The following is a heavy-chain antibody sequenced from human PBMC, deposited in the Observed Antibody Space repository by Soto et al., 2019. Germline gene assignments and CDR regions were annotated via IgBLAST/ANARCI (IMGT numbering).Heavy chain of an antibody. CDR2: INPSGGST. CDR1: GYTFTSYY. CDR3: ASSLCSSTSCYNLDDRYFDY. J-gene: IGHJ4*01. Sequence: GASVKVSCKASGYTFTSYYMHWVRQAPGQGLEWMGIINPSGGSTSYAQKFQGRVTMTRDTSTSTVYMELSSLRSEDTAVYYCASSLCSSTSCYNLDDRYFDYWGQEPWSPSPQ. V-gene: IGHV1-46*01. D-gene: IGHD2-2*02.